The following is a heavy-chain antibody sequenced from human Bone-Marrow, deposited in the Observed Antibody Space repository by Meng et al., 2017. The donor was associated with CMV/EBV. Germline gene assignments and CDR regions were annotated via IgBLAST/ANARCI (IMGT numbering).Heavy chain of an antibody. J-gene: IGHJ6*02. CDR3: ARERIRYLEWTSSYGMDV. CDR2: ISGSGGST. D-gene: IGHD3-3*01. CDR1: GFTFSSYA. V-gene: IGHV3-23*01. Sequence: GESLKISCAASGFTFSSYAMSWVRQAPGKGLEWVSAISGSGGSTYYADSVKGRFTISRDTSENSVYLQMNTLRAEDTAVYYCARERIRYLEWTSSYGMDVWGQGTTVTVSS.